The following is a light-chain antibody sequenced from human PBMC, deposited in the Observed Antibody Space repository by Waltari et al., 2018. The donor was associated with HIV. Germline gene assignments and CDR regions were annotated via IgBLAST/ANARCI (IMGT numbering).Light chain of an antibody. CDR2: WAS. CDR1: QSVLYSSNNKNY. Sequence: DIVMTQSPASLAVSLGGRANINCKSSQSVLYSSNNKNYLAWYQQKPGQPPKLLIYWASTRESGVPDRFSGSGSGTDFTLTISSLQAEDVAVYYCQQYYSTPWTFGQGTKVEIK. CDR3: QQYYSTPWT. J-gene: IGKJ1*01. V-gene: IGKV4-1*01.